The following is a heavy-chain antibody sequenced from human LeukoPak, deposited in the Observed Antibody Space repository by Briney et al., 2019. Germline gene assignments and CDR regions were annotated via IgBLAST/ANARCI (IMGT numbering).Heavy chain of an antibody. CDR2: IYYSGST. D-gene: IGHD6-13*01. CDR1: GGSISSSSYY. CDR3: VKLVRSWFDP. Sequence: SETLSLTCTVSGGSISSSSYYWGWIRQPPGKGLEWIGSIYYSGSTYYNPSLKSRVTISVGTSKNQFSLKLSSVTAADTAVYYCVKLVRSWFDPWGQGTLVTVSS. J-gene: IGHJ5*02. V-gene: IGHV4-39*01.